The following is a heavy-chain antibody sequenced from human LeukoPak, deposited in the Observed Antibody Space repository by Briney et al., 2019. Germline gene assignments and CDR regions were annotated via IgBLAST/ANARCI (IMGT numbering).Heavy chain of an antibody. Sequence: GGSLRLSCAASGFTFSSYSMNWVRQAPGKGLEWVSSISSSSSYIYYADSVKRRFTISRDNAKNSLYLQMNSLRAEDTAVYYCARDWPTIAAAGTIPEYFQHWGQGTLVTVSS. J-gene: IGHJ1*01. V-gene: IGHV3-21*01. D-gene: IGHD6-13*01. CDR1: GFTFSSYS. CDR2: ISSSSSYI. CDR3: ARDWPTIAAAGTIPEYFQH.